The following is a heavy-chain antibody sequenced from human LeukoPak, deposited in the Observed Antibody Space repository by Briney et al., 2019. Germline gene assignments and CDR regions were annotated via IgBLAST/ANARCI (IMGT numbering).Heavy chain of an antibody. D-gene: IGHD6-13*01. CDR3: ARFGGIAAAHALEDAFDI. CDR1: GGSISSSSYY. J-gene: IGHJ3*02. V-gene: IGHV4-39*01. Sequence: PSETLSLTCTVSGGSISSSSYYWGWIRQPPGKGLEWIGSIYYSGSTYYNPSLKSRVTISVDTSKNQFSLKLSSVTAADTAVYYCARFGGIAAAHALEDAFDIWGQGTMVTVSS. CDR2: IYYSGST.